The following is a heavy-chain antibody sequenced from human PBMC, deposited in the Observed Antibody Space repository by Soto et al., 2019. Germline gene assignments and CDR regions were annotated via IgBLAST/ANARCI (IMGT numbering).Heavy chain of an antibody. Sequence: GGSLRLSCAASGFTFSDYYMSWIRQAPGKGLEWVSYISSSSSYTNYADSVKGRFTISRDNAKNSLYLQMNSLRAEDTAVYYCASSPRTYYFDYWGQGTLVTVSS. CDR2: ISSSSSYT. CDR3: ASSPRTYYFDY. CDR1: GFTFSDYY. V-gene: IGHV3-11*06. J-gene: IGHJ4*02.